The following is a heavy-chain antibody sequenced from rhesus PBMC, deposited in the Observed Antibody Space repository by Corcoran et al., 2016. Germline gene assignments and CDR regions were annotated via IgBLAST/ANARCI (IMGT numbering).Heavy chain of an antibody. V-gene: IGHV4-160*01. CDR1: GGSISSNY. CDR2: IYGSGGVT. D-gene: IGHD2-39*02. Sequence: QVQLQESGPGLVKPSETLSLTCAVSGGSISSNYWSWIRQPPGKGLEWIGRIYGSGGVTDHNPPLKSRVTISTDTSKNQFSLKLSSVTAADTAVYYCTSPYCSGGVCYPNGAFDYWGQGVLVTVSS. CDR3: TSPYCSGGVCYPNGAFDY. J-gene: IGHJ4*01.